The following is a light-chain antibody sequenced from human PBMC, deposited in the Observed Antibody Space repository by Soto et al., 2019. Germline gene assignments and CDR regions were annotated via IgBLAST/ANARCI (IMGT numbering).Light chain of an antibody. J-gene: IGKJ1*01. CDR3: QQYGSPGT. CDR2: GAS. CDR1: QSVSNNY. V-gene: IGKV3-20*01. Sequence: EIVLTQSPGPQSLSPGERATLSCRTSQSVSNNYLAWSKQKPGQAPRLLIYGASNRATGIPDRFSGSGSGTDFTLTIRRLEPEDFAVYYCQQYGSPGTFGQGTKVDIK.